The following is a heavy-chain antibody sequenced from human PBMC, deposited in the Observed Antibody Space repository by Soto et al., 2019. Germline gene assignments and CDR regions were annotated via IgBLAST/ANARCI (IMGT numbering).Heavy chain of an antibody. Sequence: QVQLVQSGAEVRKPGSSVKVSCKASGGTFSRHAISWVRQAPGQGLEWMGGIIPIFGTANHAQKFQGRVTITADESMSTAYMELSSLRSEDTAVYYCARSTMVRGVTLGYGMDVWGQGTTVTVSS. V-gene: IGHV1-69*01. D-gene: IGHD3-10*01. J-gene: IGHJ6*02. CDR2: IIPIFGTA. CDR3: ARSTMVRGVTLGYGMDV. CDR1: GGTFSRHA.